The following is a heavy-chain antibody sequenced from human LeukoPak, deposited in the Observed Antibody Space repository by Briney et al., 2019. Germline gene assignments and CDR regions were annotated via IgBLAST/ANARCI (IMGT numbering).Heavy chain of an antibody. D-gene: IGHD3-9*01. V-gene: IGHV5-51*01. CDR2: IYPGDSDT. Sequence: GESLKISCKGSGYSFTSYWIGWVRQMPGKGLEWMGIIYPGDSDTRYSPSFQGQVTISADKSISTAYLQWSSLKASDTAMYYCASTRAETGRASILTGYFSWGQGTLVTVSS. J-gene: IGHJ4*02. CDR1: GYSFTSYW. CDR3: ASTRAETGRASILTGYFS.